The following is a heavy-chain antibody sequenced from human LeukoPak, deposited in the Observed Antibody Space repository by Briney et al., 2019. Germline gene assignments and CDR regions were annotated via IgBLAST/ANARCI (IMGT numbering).Heavy chain of an antibody. Sequence: PGRSLRLSCAASGFTFSSYGMHWVRQAPGKGLEWVSYISSSSSTMYYADSVKGRFTISRDNAKNSLYLQMNSLRAEDTAVYYCARSSPSEEGFFDYWGQGTLVTVSS. CDR3: ARSSPSEEGFFDY. V-gene: IGHV3-48*01. CDR1: GFTFSSYG. CDR2: ISSSSSTM. J-gene: IGHJ4*02.